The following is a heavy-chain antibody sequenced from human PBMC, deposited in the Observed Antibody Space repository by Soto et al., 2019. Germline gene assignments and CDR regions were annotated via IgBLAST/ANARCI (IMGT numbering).Heavy chain of an antibody. D-gene: IGHD3-3*01. CDR1: GGSISSYY. CDR2: IYYSGST. Sequence: PSETLSLTCTVSGGSISSYYWSWIRQPPGKGLEWIGYIYYSGSTNYNPSLKSRVTISVDTSKNQFSLKLSSVTAADTAVYYCARGVKSLDDFWSGYQAPLRNPYYFDYWGQGTLVTVS. CDR3: ARGVKSLDDFWSGYQAPLRNPYYFDY. V-gene: IGHV4-59*01. J-gene: IGHJ4*02.